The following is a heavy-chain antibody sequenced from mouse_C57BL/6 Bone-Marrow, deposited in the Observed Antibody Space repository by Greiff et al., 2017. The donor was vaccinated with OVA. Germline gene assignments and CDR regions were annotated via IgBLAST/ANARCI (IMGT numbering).Heavy chain of an antibody. CDR1: GYTFTSYG. CDR2: IYPRSGNT. Sequence: QVQLQQSGAELARPGASVKLSCKASGYTFTSYGISWVKQRTGQGLEWIGEIYPRSGNTYYNEKFKGKATLTADKSSSTAYMELRSLTSEDSAVYFCARESSFITTVVESAYWGQGTLVTVSA. D-gene: IGHD1-1*01. J-gene: IGHJ3*01. CDR3: ARESSFITTVVESAY. V-gene: IGHV1-81*01.